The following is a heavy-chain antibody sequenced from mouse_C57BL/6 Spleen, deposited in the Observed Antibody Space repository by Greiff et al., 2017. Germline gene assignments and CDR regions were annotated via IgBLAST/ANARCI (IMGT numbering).Heavy chain of an antibody. D-gene: IGHD2-4*01. J-gene: IGHJ2*01. V-gene: IGHV14-1*01. Sequence: EVQGVESGAELVRPGASVKLSCTASGFNIKDYYMHWVKQRPEQGLEWIGRIAPEDGGTEYAPKFQGKATMTADTSSNTPYLQLSSLTSEDTAVYYCTTGEFYYDYDHYFDYWGQGTTLTVSS. CDR1: GFNIKDYY. CDR3: TTGEFYYDYDHYFDY. CDR2: IAPEDGGT.